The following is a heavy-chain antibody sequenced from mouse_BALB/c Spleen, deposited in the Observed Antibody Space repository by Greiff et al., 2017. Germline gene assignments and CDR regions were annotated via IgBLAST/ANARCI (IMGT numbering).Heavy chain of an antibody. Sequence: GKLMESGGGLVKPGGSLKLSCAASGFTFSDYYMYWVRQTPEKRLEWVATISDGGSYTYYPDSVKGRFTISRDNAKNNLYLQMSSLKSEDTAMYYCARDYYGSNYYAMDYWGQGTSVTVSS. V-gene: IGHV5-4*02. CDR2: ISDGGSYT. CDR1: GFTFSDYY. CDR3: ARDYYGSNYYAMDY. J-gene: IGHJ4*01. D-gene: IGHD1-1*01.